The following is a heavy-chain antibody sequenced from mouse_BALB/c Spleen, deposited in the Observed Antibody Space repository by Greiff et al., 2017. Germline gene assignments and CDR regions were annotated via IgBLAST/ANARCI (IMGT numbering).Heavy chain of an antibody. J-gene: IGHJ4*01. CDR1: GFSLTSYG. CDR2: IWAGGST. D-gene: IGHD2-4*01. CDR3: ARGPSTMITTDAMDY. V-gene: IGHV2-9*02. Sequence: VQLVESGPGLVAPSQSLSITCTVSGFSLTSYGVHWVRQPPGKGLEWLGVIWAGGSTNYNSALMSRLSISKDNSKSQVFLKMNSLQTDVTAMYYCARGPSTMITTDAMDYWGQGTSVTVSS.